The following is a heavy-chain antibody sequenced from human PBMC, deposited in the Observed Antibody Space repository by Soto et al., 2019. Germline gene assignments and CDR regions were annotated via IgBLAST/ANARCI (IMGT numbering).Heavy chain of an antibody. J-gene: IGHJ6*03. CDR1: GGSISSSSYY. V-gene: IGHV4-39*01. Sequence: SETLSLTCTVSGGSISSSSYYWGWIRQPPGKGLEWIGSIYYSGSTYYNPSLKSRVTISVDTSKNQFSLKLSSVTAADTAVYYCARQVTGSGSYYYYYMDVWGKGTTVTVSS. CDR3: ARQVTGSGSYYYYYMDV. D-gene: IGHD3-10*01. CDR2: IYYSGST.